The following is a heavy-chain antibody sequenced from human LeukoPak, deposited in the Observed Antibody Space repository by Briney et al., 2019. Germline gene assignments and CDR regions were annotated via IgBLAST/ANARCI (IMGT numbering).Heavy chain of an antibody. CDR1: GGSFSGYY. D-gene: IGHD3-22*01. V-gene: IGHV4-34*01. CDR2: INHSGST. Sequence: SETLSLTCAVYGGSFSGYYWSWIRQPPGKGLVWIGEINHSGSTNYNPSLKSRVTISVDRSKNQFSLKLSSVTAADTAVYYCAASSGYYYVAWFDPWGQGTLVTVSS. J-gene: IGHJ5*02. CDR3: AASSGYYYVAWFDP.